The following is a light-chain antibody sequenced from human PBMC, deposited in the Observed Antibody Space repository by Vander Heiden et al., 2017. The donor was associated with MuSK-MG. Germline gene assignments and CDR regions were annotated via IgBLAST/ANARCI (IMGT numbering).Light chain of an antibody. J-gene: IGKJ1*01. CDR2: WAS. CDR1: QSILYSSYNQNY. Sequence: DIVMTQSPDSLAVSLGERATINCKPSQSILYSSYNQNYLAWYQQKPGQPPKLLIYWASTRESGVPDRFSGSGSGTDFTLTISSLQAEDVAVYYCQQYYSIPRTFGQGTKVEIK. V-gene: IGKV4-1*01. CDR3: QQYYSIPRT.